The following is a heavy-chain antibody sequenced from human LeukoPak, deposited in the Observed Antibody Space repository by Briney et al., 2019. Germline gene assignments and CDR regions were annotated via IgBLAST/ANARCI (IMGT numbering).Heavy chain of an antibody. CDR2: INHSGST. J-gene: IGHJ3*02. CDR1: GGSFSGYY. V-gene: IGHV4-34*01. CDR3: ARGGIVGAIDAFDI. D-gene: IGHD1-26*01. Sequence: SETLSLTCAVCGGSFSGYYWSWIRQPPGKGLEWIGEINHSGSTNYNPSLKSRVTISVDTSKNQFSLKLSSVTAADTAVYYCARGGIVGAIDAFDIWGQGTMVTVSS.